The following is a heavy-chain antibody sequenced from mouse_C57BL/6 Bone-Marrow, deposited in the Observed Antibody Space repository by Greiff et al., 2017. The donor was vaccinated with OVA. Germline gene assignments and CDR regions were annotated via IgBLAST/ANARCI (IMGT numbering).Heavy chain of an antibody. D-gene: IGHD1-1*01. J-gene: IGHJ3*01. CDR3: ARKFYYGSSPFAY. Sequence: VHLVESGPELVKPGASVKISCKASGYAFSSSWMNWVKQRPGKGLEWIGRIYPGDGDTNYNGKFKGKATLTADKSSSTAYMELRSLTSEDSAVYFCARKFYYGSSPFAYWGQGTLVTVSA. CDR2: IYPGDGDT. CDR1: GYAFSSSW. V-gene: IGHV1-82*01.